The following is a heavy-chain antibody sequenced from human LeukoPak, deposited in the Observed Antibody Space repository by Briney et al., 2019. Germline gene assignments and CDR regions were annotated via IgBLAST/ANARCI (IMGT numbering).Heavy chain of an antibody. Sequence: GGSLRLSCAASGFTFSNAWMSWVRQAPEKGLEWVGRIKSKVNGGTIDYAAPVKGRFTIPRDDSKNTLYLQMNSLRTEDTAVYYCTTTVGYTGYDWGYWGQGTLVTVSS. J-gene: IGHJ4*02. D-gene: IGHD5-12*01. CDR1: GFTFSNAW. CDR2: IKSKVNGGTI. CDR3: TTTVGYTGYDWGY. V-gene: IGHV3-15*01.